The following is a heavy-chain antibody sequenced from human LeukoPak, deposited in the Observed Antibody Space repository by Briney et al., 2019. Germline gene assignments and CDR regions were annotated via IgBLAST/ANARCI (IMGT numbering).Heavy chain of an antibody. V-gene: IGHV1-69*13. D-gene: IGHD3-22*01. Sequence: GASVKVSCKASGGTFSSYAISWVRQAPGQGLEWMGGIIPIFGTANYAQKFQGRVTITADESTSKAYMELSSLRSEDTAVYYCARGRTQSGLYYYHRSGYWRWFDPWGQGTLVTVSS. CDR2: IIPIFGTA. CDR3: ARGRTQSGLYYYHRSGYWRWFDP. J-gene: IGHJ5*02. CDR1: GGTFSSYA.